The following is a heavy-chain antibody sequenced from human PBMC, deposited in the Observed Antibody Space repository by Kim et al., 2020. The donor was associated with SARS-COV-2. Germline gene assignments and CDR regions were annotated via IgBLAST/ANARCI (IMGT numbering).Heavy chain of an antibody. CDR1: GFTFTWYW. J-gene: IGHJ4*02. CDR3: TRGEGWTDY. CDR2: INHLGSEK. Sequence: GGSLRLSCTASGFTFTWYWITWVRQAPGKGLEWVANINHLGSEKNYVDSVRGRFTISRDNAKNSVYLQMNNLRADDTAVYYCTRGEGWTDYWGQGTLVTV. V-gene: IGHV3-7*01. D-gene: IGHD6-19*01.